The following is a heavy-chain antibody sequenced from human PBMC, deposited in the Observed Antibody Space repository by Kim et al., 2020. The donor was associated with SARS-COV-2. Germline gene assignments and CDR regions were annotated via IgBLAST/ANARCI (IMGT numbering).Heavy chain of an antibody. J-gene: IGHJ6*02. CDR3: TKPGSYPASGSHLYYWHGMDV. Sequence: GGSLRLSCAASGFSFGDYGMHWARQAPGKGLEWVSGITWNSGSLGYADSVKGRFTISRDNAKNSVYLQLNNVRIEDTALYFCTKPGSYPASGSHLYYWHGMDVWGQGTAVTVSS. V-gene: IGHV3-9*01. CDR2: ITWNSGSL. CDR1: GFSFGDYG. D-gene: IGHD3-10*01.